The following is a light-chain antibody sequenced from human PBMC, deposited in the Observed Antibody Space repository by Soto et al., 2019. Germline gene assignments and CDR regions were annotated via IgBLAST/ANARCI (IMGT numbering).Light chain of an antibody. V-gene: IGKV3-15*01. CDR3: QQYDNWPIT. J-gene: IGKJ5*01. CDR1: QTVRSN. Sequence: EMVLTQSPDTLSVSPGERATLSCRASQTVRSNFLAWYQQRPGQAPRLLIYGASSRFTGIPARFSGSGSGTDFTLTISSLQSEDFAVYYCQQYDNWPITFGQGTRLEIK. CDR2: GAS.